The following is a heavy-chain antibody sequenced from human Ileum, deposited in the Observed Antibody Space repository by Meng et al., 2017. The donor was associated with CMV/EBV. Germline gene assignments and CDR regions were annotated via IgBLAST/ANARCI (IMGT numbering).Heavy chain of an antibody. J-gene: IGHJ6*02. D-gene: IGHD1-26*01. V-gene: IGHV3-66*02. CDR2: TYSGGTT. CDR1: GFTVSSNE. Sequence: GGSLRLSCAVSGFTVSSNEMSWVRQAPGMGLEWVSVTYSGGTTYYADSVKGRFIVSRDNSKNTFYLLMNSLRPEDTAIYFCRGWVDLSSATDVWGQGTSVT. CDR3: RGWVDLSSATDV.